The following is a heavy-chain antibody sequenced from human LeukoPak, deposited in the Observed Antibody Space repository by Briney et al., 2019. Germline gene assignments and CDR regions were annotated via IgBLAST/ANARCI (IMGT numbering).Heavy chain of an antibody. CDR2: MNPNNGDS. Sequence: ASVKVSRKASGYTFTNYHINWVRQATGQGLEWMGWMNPNNGDSGYAQKFQGRVTITRDTSISTSYMELRGLRSDDTAVYFCARTTSFTASGYDYWGQGTLVTVSS. CDR3: ARTTSFTASGYDY. V-gene: IGHV1-8*03. CDR1: GYTFTNYH. J-gene: IGHJ4*02. D-gene: IGHD6-25*01.